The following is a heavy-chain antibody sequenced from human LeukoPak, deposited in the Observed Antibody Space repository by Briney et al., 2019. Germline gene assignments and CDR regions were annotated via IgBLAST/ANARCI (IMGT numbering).Heavy chain of an antibody. CDR1: GGSISSSSYS. J-gene: IGHJ4*02. CDR3: ASDRYSGSSVESFDY. D-gene: IGHD1-26*01. V-gene: IGHV4-39*01. Sequence: SETLSPTCTVSGGSISSSSYSWGWIRQPPGKGLEWIGSIYYSGSTYYNPSLKSRVTISVDTSKNQFSLKLSSVTAADTAVYYRASDRYSGSSVESFDYWGQGTLVTVSS. CDR2: IYYSGST.